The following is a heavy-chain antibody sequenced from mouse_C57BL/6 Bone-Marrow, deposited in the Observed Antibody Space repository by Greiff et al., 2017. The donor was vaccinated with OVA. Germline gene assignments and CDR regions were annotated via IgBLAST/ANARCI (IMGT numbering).Heavy chain of an antibody. CDR2: ISSGGSYT. CDR1: GFTFSSYG. Sequence: EVQLVESGGDLVKPGGSLKLSCAASGFTFSSYGMSWVRQTPDKRLEWVATISSGGSYTYYPDSVKGRFTISRDNAKNTLYLQMSSLKSEDTAMYYCARPYYYGSSYWYFDVWGTGTTVTVSS. CDR3: ARPYYYGSSYWYFDV. J-gene: IGHJ1*03. D-gene: IGHD1-1*01. V-gene: IGHV5-6*01.